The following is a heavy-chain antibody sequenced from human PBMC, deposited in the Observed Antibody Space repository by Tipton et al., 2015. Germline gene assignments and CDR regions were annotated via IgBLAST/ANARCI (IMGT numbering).Heavy chain of an antibody. J-gene: IGHJ4*02. CDR1: GASISSSNW. CDR2: IYHGGTT. V-gene: IGHV4-4*02. Sequence: SLRLSCGVSGASISSSNWWSWVRQPPGKGLEWIGEIYHGGTTNYNPSLKSRVTMSLDRSNNQFSLSLTSVTAADTAIYYCARVPFDYFDYWGQGILVTVSS. CDR3: ARVPFDYFDY.